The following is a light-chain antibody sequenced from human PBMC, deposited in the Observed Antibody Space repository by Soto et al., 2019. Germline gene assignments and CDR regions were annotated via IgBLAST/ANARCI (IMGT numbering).Light chain of an antibody. CDR2: GAS. J-gene: IGKJ2*01. CDR3: QQYGSSYT. Sequence: ENVLTQSPGTLSLSPGDTATLSCRARQTIFNSYLAWYQQKPGQAPRLLIYGASSRATGIPDRFSGGGSGTDFTLTITRLEPEDFAVYYCQQYGSSYTFGQGTKLEMK. CDR1: QTIFNSY. V-gene: IGKV3-20*01.